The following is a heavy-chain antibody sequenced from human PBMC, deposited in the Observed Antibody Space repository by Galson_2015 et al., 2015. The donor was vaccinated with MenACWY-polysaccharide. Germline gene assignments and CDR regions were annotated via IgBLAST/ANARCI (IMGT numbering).Heavy chain of an antibody. V-gene: IGHV3-74*01. CDR1: EFTFSNYW. D-gene: IGHD3-16*01. CDR3: AKGGSNGLCVDSGMAV. CDR2: IKSDGSTT. J-gene: IGHJ6*02. Sequence: SLRLSCAASEFTFSNYWMHWVRQAPGEGLVWVSRIKSDGSTTDNADSVKGRFTISRDNAKNTLYLEMNSLRAEDTAVYYCAKGGSNGLCVDSGMAVSGQATKCSVSS.